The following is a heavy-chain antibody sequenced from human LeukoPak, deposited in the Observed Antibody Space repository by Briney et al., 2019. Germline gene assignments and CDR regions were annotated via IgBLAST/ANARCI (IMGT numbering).Heavy chain of an antibody. Sequence: PSETLSLTCTVSGGSISSHYWSWIRQPPGKGLEWIGYIYYSGSTNYNPSLKSRVTISVDTSKNQFSLKLSPVTAADTAVYYCARGGQLWLLSAFDIWGQGTMVTVSS. J-gene: IGHJ3*02. CDR3: ARGGQLWLLSAFDI. D-gene: IGHD5-18*01. CDR1: GGSISSHY. V-gene: IGHV4-59*11. CDR2: IYYSGST.